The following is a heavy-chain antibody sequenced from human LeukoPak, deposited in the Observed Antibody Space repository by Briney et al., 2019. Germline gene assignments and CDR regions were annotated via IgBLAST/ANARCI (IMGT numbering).Heavy chain of an antibody. CDR2: ISSSSSTI. D-gene: IGHD3-16*02. Sequence: GGSLRLSCAASGFTFSSYSMNWVRQAPGKGLEWVSYISSSSSTIYYADSVKGRFTISRDNAKNSLYLQMNSLRDEDTAVYYCARLYVWGSSRTFDYWGQGALVTVSS. CDR1: GFTFSSYS. J-gene: IGHJ4*02. V-gene: IGHV3-48*02. CDR3: ARLYVWGSSRTFDY.